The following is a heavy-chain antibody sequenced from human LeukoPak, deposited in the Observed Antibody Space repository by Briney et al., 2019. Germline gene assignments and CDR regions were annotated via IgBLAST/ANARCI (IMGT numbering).Heavy chain of an antibody. D-gene: IGHD2-15*01. CDR1: GFTFNTYW. J-gene: IGHJ3*02. CDR2: SDNDGSDT. CDR3: ARGGYHHGFDI. V-gene: IGHV3-74*01. Sequence: GGSLRLSCAASGFTFNTYWLHWVRQAPGKGLVWVSRSDNDGSDTIYADSVKGRFTISRDNAKSTLYLQMNSLKAEDTAVYYCARGGYHHGFDIWGQGTMVTVSS.